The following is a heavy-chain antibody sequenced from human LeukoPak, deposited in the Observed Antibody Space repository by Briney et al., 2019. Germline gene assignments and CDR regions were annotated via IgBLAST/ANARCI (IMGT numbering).Heavy chain of an antibody. Sequence: SETLSLTCAVYGESFTTFYWGWIRQTPGKGLEWIGEINHTGSTNYNPSLKSRVTISIDTSKNQFSLKLNSVTAADTAVYYCARGVGYDDTLGSYFGFFDHWSQGTLVTVSS. CDR2: INHTGST. V-gene: IGHV4-34*01. CDR3: ARGVGYDDTLGSYFGFFDH. CDR1: GESFTTFY. J-gene: IGHJ4*02. D-gene: IGHD3-22*01.